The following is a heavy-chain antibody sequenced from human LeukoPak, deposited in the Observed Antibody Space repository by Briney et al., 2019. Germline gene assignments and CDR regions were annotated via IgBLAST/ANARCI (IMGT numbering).Heavy chain of an antibody. V-gene: IGHV3-23*01. J-gene: IGHJ4*02. D-gene: IGHD3-10*01. Sequence: GGSLRLSCAASGFTFSSYAMSWVRQAPGKGLEWVSAISGSGGSTYYADSVKGRFTISRDNSKNTLYLQMNSLRAEDTAVYYCAYYYGSGSCYNPFDYWGQGTLVTVSS. CDR1: GFTFSSYA. CDR2: ISGSGGST. CDR3: AYYYGSGSCYNPFDY.